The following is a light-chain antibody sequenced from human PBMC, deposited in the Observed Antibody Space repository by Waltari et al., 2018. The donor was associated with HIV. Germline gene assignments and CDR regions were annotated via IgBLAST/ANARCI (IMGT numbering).Light chain of an antibody. CDR2: EVS. Sequence: QSALTQPASVSGSPGQSITISCTGTSSDVGSYNLVSWYQQHPGKAPKLMIYEVSKRPSGVSNRFAVSKSGNTASLTISGLQTEDEADYYCCSYAGSNTCVVGGGTKLTVL. J-gene: IGLJ3*02. CDR3: CSYAGSNTCV. V-gene: IGLV2-23*02. CDR1: SSDVGSYNL.